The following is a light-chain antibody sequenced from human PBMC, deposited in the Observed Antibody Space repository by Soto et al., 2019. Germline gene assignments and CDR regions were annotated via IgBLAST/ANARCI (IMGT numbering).Light chain of an antibody. CDR2: AAS. CDR3: LQDYNFRT. Sequence: IQMTQSPSSLSASVGDRVTITCRASQSISSYLNWYQQKPGKAPRLLIYAASHLQNGVPSRFSGGGSGTDFSLTISSLQPEDFATYYCLQDYNFRTFGQGTKVEI. CDR1: QSISSY. J-gene: IGKJ1*01. V-gene: IGKV1-6*01.